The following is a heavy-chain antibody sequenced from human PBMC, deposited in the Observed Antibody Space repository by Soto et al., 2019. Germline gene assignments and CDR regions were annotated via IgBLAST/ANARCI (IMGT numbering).Heavy chain of an antibody. Sequence: EVQLLESGGGLVQPGGSLRLSCAASGFTFSSYGMTWVRHAPGKGLEWVSFSSATGAGTYYADSVKGRFTISRDNSKNPLYLQMTSLRADDTAVYYCAKDRRAGGNYGFYSDFWGQGALVIVSS. CDR2: SSATGAGT. CDR1: GFTFSSYG. J-gene: IGHJ4*02. V-gene: IGHV3-23*01. D-gene: IGHD1-7*01. CDR3: AKDRRAGGNYGFYSDF.